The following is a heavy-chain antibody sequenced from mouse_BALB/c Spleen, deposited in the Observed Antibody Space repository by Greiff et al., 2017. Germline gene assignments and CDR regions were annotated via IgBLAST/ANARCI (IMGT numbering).Heavy chain of an antibody. CDR3: TRGGGYGNYGGWYFDV. CDR1: GYTFTSYW. J-gene: IGHJ1*01. V-gene: IGHV1S22*01. D-gene: IGHD2-10*02. CDR2: IYPGSGST. Sequence: LQQPGSELVRPGASVKLSCKASGYTFTSYWMHWVKQRHGQGLEWIGNIYPGSGSTNYDEKFKSKGTLTVDTSSSTAYMHLSSLTSEDSAVYYCTRGGGYGNYGGWYFDVWGAGTTVTVSS.